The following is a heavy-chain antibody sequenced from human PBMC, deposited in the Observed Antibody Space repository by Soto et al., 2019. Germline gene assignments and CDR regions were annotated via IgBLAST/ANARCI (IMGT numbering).Heavy chain of an antibody. J-gene: IGHJ4*02. D-gene: IGHD3-10*01. CDR1: GFSLSTSGMC. Sequence: SGPTLVNPTQTLTLTCTFSGFSLSTSGMCVSWIRQPPGKALEWLALIDWDDDKYYSTSLRTRLTISKDTSKNQVVLTMTNMDPVDTATYYCARTLEHYGSGSTHDYWGQGTLVTVSS. CDR2: IDWDDDK. V-gene: IGHV2-70*01. CDR3: ARTLEHYGSGSTHDY.